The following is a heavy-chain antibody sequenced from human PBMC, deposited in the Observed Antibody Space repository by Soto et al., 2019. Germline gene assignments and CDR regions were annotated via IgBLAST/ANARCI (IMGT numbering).Heavy chain of an antibody. V-gene: IGHV4-4*07. CDR1: GGPISPYY. CDR2: IYSGGST. D-gene: IGHD3-22*01. Sequence: SETLSLTCTVSGGPISPYYWSWIRQPAGKGLEWIGRIYSGGSTNYNSPLKSRVSMSLDTARNQISLKVKSVTAADTAVYYCAREGGYFDSSGSGVYHYYGVDVWGRGTTVTVSS. J-gene: IGHJ6*02. CDR3: AREGGYFDSSGSGVYHYYGVDV.